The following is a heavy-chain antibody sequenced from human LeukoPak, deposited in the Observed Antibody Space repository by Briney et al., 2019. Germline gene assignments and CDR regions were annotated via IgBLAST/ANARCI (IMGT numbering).Heavy chain of an antibody. CDR3: ARVQTTVTTLDY. V-gene: IGHV3-48*03. CDR1: GFTFSSYE. CDR2: ISSSGSTR. Sequence: PGGSLRLSCAASGFTFSSYEMHWVRQAPGKGLEWVSYISSSGSTRYYADSVKGRFTISRDNAKNSLYLQMNSLRAEDTAVYYCARVQTTVTTLDYWGQGTLVTVSS. D-gene: IGHD4-17*01. J-gene: IGHJ4*02.